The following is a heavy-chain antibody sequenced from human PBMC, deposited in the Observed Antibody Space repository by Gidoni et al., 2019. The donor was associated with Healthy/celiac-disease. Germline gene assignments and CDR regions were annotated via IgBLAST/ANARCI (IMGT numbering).Heavy chain of an antibody. CDR2: IYTSGST. CDR3: ARVLLEPETYGMDV. D-gene: IGHD2-2*01. J-gene: IGHJ6*02. V-gene: IGHV4-4*07. Sequence: QVQLQESGPGLVKPSETLSLTCTVSGGSISSYSWSWIRQPAGKGLEWIGRIYTSGSTNYNPSLKSRVTMSVDTSKNQFSLKLSSVTAADTAVYYCARVLLEPETYGMDVWGQGTTVTVSS. CDR1: GGSISSYS.